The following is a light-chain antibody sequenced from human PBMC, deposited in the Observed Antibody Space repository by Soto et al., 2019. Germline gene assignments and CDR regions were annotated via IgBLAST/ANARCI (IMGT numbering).Light chain of an antibody. CDR2: DVS. CDR3: SSYTSSSTGV. J-gene: IGLJ1*01. CDR1: SSDVGGYNY. Sequence: QSVLTQPASVSGSPGQSITISCTGTSSDVGGYNYVSWYQQHPGKAPKLMIYDVSNRPSGVSNRFSGSKSGNTASLPISGLQAEDEADYYCSSYTSSSTGVFGTGTKLTVL. V-gene: IGLV2-14*01.